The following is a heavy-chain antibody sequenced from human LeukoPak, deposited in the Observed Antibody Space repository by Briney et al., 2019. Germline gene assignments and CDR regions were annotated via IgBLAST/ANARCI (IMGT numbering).Heavy chain of an antibody. Sequence: GGSLRLSCAASGFTFSSYWMSWVRQAPGKGLEWVANIKQDGSERYYADSVKGRFTISSDKAKNSLYLQMNSLRAEDTAVYYCASGIAAAGSDYWGQGTLVTVSS. CDR1: GFTFSSYW. D-gene: IGHD6-13*01. J-gene: IGHJ4*02. CDR2: IKQDGSER. CDR3: ASGIAAAGSDY. V-gene: IGHV3-7*01.